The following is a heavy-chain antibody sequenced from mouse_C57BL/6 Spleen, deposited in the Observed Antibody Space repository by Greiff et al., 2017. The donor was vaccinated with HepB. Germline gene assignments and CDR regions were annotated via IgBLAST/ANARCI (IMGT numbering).Heavy chain of an antibody. CDR1: GYTFTDYY. V-gene: IGHV1-76*01. J-gene: IGHJ3*01. CDR2: IYPGSGNT. D-gene: IGHD2-4*01. CDR3: ASEKGIYYDYDGAWFAY. Sequence: VQLQQSGAELVRPGASVKLSCKASGYTFTDYYINWVKQRPGQGLEWIARIYPGSGNTYYNEKFKGKATLTAEKSSSTAYMQLSSLTSEDSAVYFCASEKGIYYDYDGAWFAYWGQGTLVTVSA.